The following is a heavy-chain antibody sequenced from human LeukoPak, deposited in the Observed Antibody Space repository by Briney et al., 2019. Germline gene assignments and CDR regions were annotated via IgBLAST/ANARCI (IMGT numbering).Heavy chain of an antibody. V-gene: IGHV3-23*01. CDR1: GFTFTSYA. CDR3: ARDEYKADAY. D-gene: IGHD2/OR15-2a*01. J-gene: IGHJ4*02. CDR2: ISGDGEST. Sequence: GGSLRLSCAASGFTFTSYALDWVRQAPGKGLEWISVISGDGESTHYADSVKGRFTISRDNSKNTLYLQINSLRAEDTAVYYCARDEYKADAYWGQGALVTVSS.